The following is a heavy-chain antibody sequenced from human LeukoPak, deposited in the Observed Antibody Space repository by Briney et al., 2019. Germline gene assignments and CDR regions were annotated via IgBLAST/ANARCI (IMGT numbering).Heavy chain of an antibody. Sequence: GASVKVSCKASGYTFTDYYMHWVRQAPGQGLEWMGRINPNSGGTNYAQKFQGRVTMTRDTSISTAYMELSRLRSDDTAVYYCTRDRGYDYFFDYWGQGTLVTVSS. V-gene: IGHV1-2*06. CDR1: GYTFTDYY. D-gene: IGHD5-12*01. CDR2: INPNSGGT. J-gene: IGHJ4*02. CDR3: TRDRGYDYFFDY.